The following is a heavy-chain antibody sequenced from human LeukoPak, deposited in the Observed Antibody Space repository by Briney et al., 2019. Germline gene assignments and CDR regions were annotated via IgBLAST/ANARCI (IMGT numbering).Heavy chain of an antibody. CDR1: GFTFTNYA. J-gene: IGHJ4*02. V-gene: IGHV3-43*02. CDR2: ISGDGGST. D-gene: IGHD3-22*01. CDR3: AKDIPNYYDSSGYPDY. Sequence: PGGSLRLSCAASGFTFTNYAMTWVRQAPGKGLEWVSLISGDGGSTYYADSVKGRFTISRDNSKNSLYLQMNSLRTEDTALYYCAKDIPNYYDSSGYPDYWGQGTLVTVSS.